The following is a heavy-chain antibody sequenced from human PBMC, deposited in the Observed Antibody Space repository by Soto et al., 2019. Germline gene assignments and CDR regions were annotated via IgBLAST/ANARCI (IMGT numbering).Heavy chain of an antibody. CDR3: AREFYGYYTYGPGDY. D-gene: IGHD3-3*01. V-gene: IGHV3-7*01. Sequence: EAQLVESGGGLVQPGGSLRLSCEASGFMFGVYWMSWVRQAPGKGLEWVANINDDGSERNYVDSVKGRFTISRDTPNNLPFLQMNSLRDEDTAVYYCAREFYGYYTYGPGDYWGQGTLVAVSS. CDR2: INDDGSER. J-gene: IGHJ4*02. CDR1: GFMFGVYW.